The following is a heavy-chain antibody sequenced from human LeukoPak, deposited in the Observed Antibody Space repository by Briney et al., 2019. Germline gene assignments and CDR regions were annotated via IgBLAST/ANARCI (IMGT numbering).Heavy chain of an antibody. Sequence: PGGSLRLSCAASGFTFSNYAMSWVRQAPGKGLEWVANIKRDGSDTYYVDSVKGRFTISRDNAKNSLYLQLNSLRAEDTAVYYCARDANYYVSRGENYFNCWGQGTLVTVSS. CDR3: ARDANYYVSRGENYFNC. V-gene: IGHV3-7*01. CDR2: IKRDGSDT. D-gene: IGHD3-22*01. J-gene: IGHJ4*02. CDR1: GFTFSNYA.